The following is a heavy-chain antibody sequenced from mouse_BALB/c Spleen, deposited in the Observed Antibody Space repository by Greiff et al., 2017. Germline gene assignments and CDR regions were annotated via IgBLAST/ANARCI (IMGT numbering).Heavy chain of an antibody. CDR3: ARGLTGYWYFDV. CDR1: GYSITSCYY. D-gene: IGHD4-1*01. J-gene: IGHJ1*01. V-gene: IGHV3-6*02. CDR2: ISYDGSN. Sequence: EVQLQESGPGLVKPSQSLSLTCSVTGYSITSCYYWNWIRQFPGNKLEWMGYISYDGSNNYNPSLKNRISITRDTSKNQFFLKLNSVTTEDTATYYCARGLTGYWYFDVWGAGTTVTVSS.